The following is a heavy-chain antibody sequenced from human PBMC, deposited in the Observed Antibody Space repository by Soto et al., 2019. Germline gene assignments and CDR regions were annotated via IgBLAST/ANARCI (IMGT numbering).Heavy chain of an antibody. Sequence: VQLEESGGGVVQPGRSLRLSCAASGFTFGSYGMHWVRQAPGKGLEWVALISYDGSNKYYADSVKGRFTISRDTSENTLYLRMDSLRSEDTAVYYCAKDLARYDFWSGRADLWGRGTLVTVSS. D-gene: IGHD3-3*01. V-gene: IGHV3-30*18. J-gene: IGHJ2*01. CDR2: ISYDGSNK. CDR1: GFTFGSYG. CDR3: AKDLARYDFWSGRADL.